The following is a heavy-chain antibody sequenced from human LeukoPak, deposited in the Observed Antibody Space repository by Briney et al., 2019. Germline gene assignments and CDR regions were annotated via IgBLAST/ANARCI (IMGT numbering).Heavy chain of an antibody. CDR3: AQYCTNGVCRYYFDY. CDR1: GYTLTELS. CDR2: FDPEDGET. Sequence: ASVKVSCKVSGYTLTELSMHWVRQAPGKGLEWMGGFDPEDGETIYAQKFQGRVTMTEDTSTDTVYMELSSLRSEDTAVYYCAQYCTNGVCRYYFDYWGQGTLVTVSS. D-gene: IGHD2-8*01. J-gene: IGHJ4*02. V-gene: IGHV1-24*01.